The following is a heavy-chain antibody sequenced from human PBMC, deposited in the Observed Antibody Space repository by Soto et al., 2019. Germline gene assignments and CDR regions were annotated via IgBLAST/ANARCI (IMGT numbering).Heavy chain of an antibody. CDR1: GYTFTSYG. CDR2: ISAYNGNT. Sequence: ASVKVSCKAFGYTFTSYGISWVRQAPGQRLEWMGWISAYNGNTNYAQKLQGRVTMTTDTSTSTAYMELRSLRSDDTAVYYCARVERVLRFLEWLLPDHWGQGTLVTISS. V-gene: IGHV1-18*01. CDR3: ARVERVLRFLEWLLPDH. D-gene: IGHD3-3*01. J-gene: IGHJ4*02.